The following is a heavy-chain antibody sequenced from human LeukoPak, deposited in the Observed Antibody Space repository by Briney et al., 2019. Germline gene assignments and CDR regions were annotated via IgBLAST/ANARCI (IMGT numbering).Heavy chain of an antibody. V-gene: IGHV3-21*01. Sequence: GGSLRLSCAASGFTVSSNYMSWVRQAPGKGLEWVSSISSSSSYIYYADSVKGRFTISRDNAKNSLYLKMNSLRAEDTAVYYCARDLHGDYGYWGQGTLVTVSS. CDR3: ARDLHGDYGY. D-gene: IGHD4-17*01. CDR2: ISSSSSYI. CDR1: GFTVSSNY. J-gene: IGHJ4*02.